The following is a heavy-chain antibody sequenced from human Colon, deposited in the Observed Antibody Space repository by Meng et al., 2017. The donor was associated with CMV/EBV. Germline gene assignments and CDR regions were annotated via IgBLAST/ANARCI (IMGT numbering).Heavy chain of an antibody. CDR3: AREQLVGDTFDY. D-gene: IGHD3-10*01. CDR2: ISSSGSTV. J-gene: IGHJ4*02. CDR1: GFTFSSYE. V-gene: IGHV3-48*03. Sequence: GESLKISCAASGFTFSSYEMNWVRQAPGKGLEWVSYISSSGSTVYYGDSVKGRFTISRDNAKNSLYLQMNSLRAEDTAVYYCAREQLVGDTFDYWGQGTLVTVSS.